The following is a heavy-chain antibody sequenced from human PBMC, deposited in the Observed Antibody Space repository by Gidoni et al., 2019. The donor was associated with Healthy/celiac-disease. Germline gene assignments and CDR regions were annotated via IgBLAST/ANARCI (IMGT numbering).Heavy chain of an antibody. CDR3: ARAPDYDFWSGYWWFDP. V-gene: IGHV3-21*01. CDR2: ISSSSSYI. D-gene: IGHD3-3*01. CDR1: CFTFRRFS. Sequence: VQLVASGGVLVTPVVSLRLSCAASCFTFRRFSMNWVRQAPGKGLEWVSSISSSSSYIYYADSVKGRFTISRDNAKNSLYLQMNSLRAEDTAVYYCARAPDYDFWSGYWWFDPWGQGTLVTVSS. J-gene: IGHJ5*02.